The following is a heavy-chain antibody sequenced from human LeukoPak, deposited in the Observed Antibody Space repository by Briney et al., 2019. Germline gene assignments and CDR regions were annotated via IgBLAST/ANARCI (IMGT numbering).Heavy chain of an antibody. D-gene: IGHD3-10*01. CDR3: ARVRRRYYGSGSWSLYV. J-gene: IGHJ6*02. CDR2: ISYDGSNK. Sequence: PGGSLRLSCAASGFTFSSYAMHWVRQAPGKGLEWVAVISYDGSNKYYADSVKGRSTISRDNSRNTLYLQMSSLRAEDTAVYYCARVRRRYYGSGSWSLYVWGRGTTVTVSS. V-gene: IGHV3-30-3*01. CDR1: GFTFSSYA.